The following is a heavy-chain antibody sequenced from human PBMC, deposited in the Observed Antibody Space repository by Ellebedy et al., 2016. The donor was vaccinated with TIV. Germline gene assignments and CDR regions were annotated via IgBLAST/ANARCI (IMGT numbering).Heavy chain of an antibody. CDR1: GGSFSMFA. V-gene: IGHV1-69*13. Sequence: SVKVSXKVTGGSFSMFAISWVRQAPGQGLEWMGGLVPIVSKINFAQKFQGRVTITADESTSTASMELNSLRDDDTAVYYCARDGAGYTSGWHYAFEIWGRGTVVTVS. J-gene: IGHJ3*02. CDR3: ARDGAGYTSGWHYAFEI. D-gene: IGHD6-19*01. CDR2: LVPIVSKI.